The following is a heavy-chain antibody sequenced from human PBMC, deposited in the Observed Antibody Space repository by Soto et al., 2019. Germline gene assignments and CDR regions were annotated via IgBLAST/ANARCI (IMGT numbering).Heavy chain of an antibody. CDR3: AATHCSGGSCYSDY. CDR1: GYTFIKYG. D-gene: IGHD2-15*01. Sequence: ASVKVSCKASGYTFIKYGIAWVRQAPGQGLEWMGWISPYNDNTIYAQKFQGRVTMTADRSTRTVYLDLRSLKSNDTAVYYCAATHCSGGSCYSDYWGQGTLVTVSS. J-gene: IGHJ4*02. CDR2: ISPYNDNT. V-gene: IGHV1-18*01.